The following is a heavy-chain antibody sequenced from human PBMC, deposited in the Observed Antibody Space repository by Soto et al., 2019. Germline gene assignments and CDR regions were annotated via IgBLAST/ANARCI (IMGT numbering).Heavy chain of an antibody. CDR1: GYTFTSYD. CDR3: ARGVPFGVVTAHVDDI. V-gene: IGHV1-8*01. Sequence: GASVKVSCKASGYTFTSYDINWVRQATGQGLEWMGWMNPNSGNTGYAQKFQGRVTMTRNTSISTAYMELSSLRSEDTAVYYCARGVPFGVVTAHVDDIWGQGTMVTVSS. CDR2: MNPNSGNT. J-gene: IGHJ3*02. D-gene: IGHD3-3*01.